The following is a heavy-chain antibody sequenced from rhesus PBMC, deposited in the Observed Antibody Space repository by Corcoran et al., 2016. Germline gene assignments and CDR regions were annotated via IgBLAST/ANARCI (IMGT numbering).Heavy chain of an antibody. V-gene: IGHV4-80*01. CDR3: TRHKSGSNSMDV. CDR2: IYGNNVNT. CDR1: ETSISFYW. J-gene: IGHJ5-2*02. D-gene: IGHD4-11*01. Sequence: LRESGPGLVKPSETLSLTCSASETSISFYWWSWIRQSPGKVLEWIGEIYGNNVNTNYIPTFKGRVTISKDASRNQFSLSMNSVTAADTAVYYCTRHKSGSNSMDVWGRGVMVTVSS.